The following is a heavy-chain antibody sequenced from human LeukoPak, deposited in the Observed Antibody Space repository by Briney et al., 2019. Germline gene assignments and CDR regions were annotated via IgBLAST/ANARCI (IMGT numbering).Heavy chain of an antibody. V-gene: IGHV4-34*01. Sequence: SETLSLTCAVYGGSFIGFHWNWIRQPPGKGLEWIGDINHSGSTNYNPSLTSRVTISVDPSKNQFSLNLSSVTAADTAVYYCAPPPNYYEANGYSVAWGQGTLVTVSS. D-gene: IGHD3-22*01. J-gene: IGHJ5*02. CDR2: INHSGST. CDR1: GGSFIGFH. CDR3: APPPNYYEANGYSVA.